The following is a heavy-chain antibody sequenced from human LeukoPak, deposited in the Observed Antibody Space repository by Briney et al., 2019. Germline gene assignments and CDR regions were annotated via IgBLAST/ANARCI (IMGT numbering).Heavy chain of an antibody. Sequence: PGGSLRLSCAASGFTFSSYAMSWVRQAPGKGLEWVSAISGSGGSTYYADSVKGRFTISRDNSKNTLYLQMNSLRAEDTAVYYCAKTRWPYGDYSYPDYWGQGTLVTVPS. CDR3: AKTRWPYGDYSYPDY. CDR1: GFTFSSYA. CDR2: ISGSGGST. V-gene: IGHV3-23*01. J-gene: IGHJ4*02. D-gene: IGHD4-17*01.